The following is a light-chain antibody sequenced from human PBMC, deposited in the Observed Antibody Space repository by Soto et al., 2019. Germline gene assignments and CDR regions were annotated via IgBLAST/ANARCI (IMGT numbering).Light chain of an antibody. J-gene: IGLJ2*01. CDR1: SSDVGDYNY. Sequence: QSALAQPPSASGTPGQSVTIPCTGTSSDVGDYNYVSWYQQHPGKAPKLMIYEVSRRPSGVPDRFSGSKSGNTASLTVSGLQAEDEADYYCSSNAGSNNLVFGGGTKVTV. V-gene: IGLV2-8*01. CDR2: EVS. CDR3: SSNAGSNNLV.